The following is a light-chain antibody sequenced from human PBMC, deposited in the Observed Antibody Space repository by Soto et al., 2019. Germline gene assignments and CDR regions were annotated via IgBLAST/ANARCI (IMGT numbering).Light chain of an antibody. CDR3: AAWDDSLSGSV. V-gene: IGLV1-47*02. CDR2: SNN. CDR1: SSNIGSNY. J-gene: IGLJ2*01. Sequence: QPVLTQPPSASGTPGQRVTISCSGSSSNIGSNYVYWYQQVPGTAPKLLIFSNNQRPSGVPDRFSGSKSGTSASLAISGLRSEDEADYYCAAWDDSLSGSVFGGGTKLTVL.